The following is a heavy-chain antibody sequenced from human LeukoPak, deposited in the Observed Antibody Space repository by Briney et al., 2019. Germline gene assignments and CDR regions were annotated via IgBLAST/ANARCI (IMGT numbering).Heavy chain of an antibody. J-gene: IGHJ4*02. D-gene: IGHD6-19*01. V-gene: IGHV4-39*07. CDR1: GGSISSSSYY. CDR2: IYYSGST. Sequence: PSETLSLTCTVSGGSISSSSYYWGWIRQPPGKGLEWIGSIYYSGSTYYNPSLKSRVTISVDTFKNQFSLKLSSVTAADTAVYYCARVVEWLVAHWGQGTLVTVSS. CDR3: ARVVEWLVAH.